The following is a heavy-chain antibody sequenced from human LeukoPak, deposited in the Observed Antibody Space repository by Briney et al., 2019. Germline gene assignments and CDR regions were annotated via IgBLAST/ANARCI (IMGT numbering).Heavy chain of an antibody. CDR3: AKGTGRYWTFFDS. D-gene: IGHD1-26*01. CDR1: GFTFDDYA. Sequence: GGSLRLSCAGSGFTFDDYAMHWVRQPPGKGLEWVSGISWNSGSIDYAVSVKGRFTISRGNAKNSLFLQMNSLRPDDTAFYYCAKGTGRYWTFFDSWGQGTLVTVSP. CDR2: ISWNSGSI. J-gene: IGHJ4*02. V-gene: IGHV3-9*01.